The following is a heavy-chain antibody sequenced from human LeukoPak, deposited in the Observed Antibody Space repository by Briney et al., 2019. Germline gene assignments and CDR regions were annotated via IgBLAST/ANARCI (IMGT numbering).Heavy chain of an antibody. Sequence: ASVKVSCKASGYTFTSYDINWVRQATGQGLEWMGWMNPNSGNTGYAQKFQGRVTITRNTSISTAYMELSSLRSEDTAVYYCAREGSLGTGNYYYMDVWGKGTTVTVSS. J-gene: IGHJ6*03. CDR1: GYTFTSYD. D-gene: IGHD1-1*01. V-gene: IGHV1-8*03. CDR3: AREGSLGTGNYYYMDV. CDR2: MNPNSGNT.